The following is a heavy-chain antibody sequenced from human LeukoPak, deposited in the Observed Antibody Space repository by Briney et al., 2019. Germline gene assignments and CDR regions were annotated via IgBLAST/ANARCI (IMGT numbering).Heavy chain of an antibody. D-gene: IGHD3-22*01. CDR3: ARYPDYYDSGLGAYNWFDP. V-gene: IGHV4-61*01. CDR1: GGSISSSYY. CDR2: IYYSGST. J-gene: IGHJ5*02. Sequence: PSETLSLTCTVSGGSISSSYYWSWIRQPPGKGLEWIGYIYYSGSTNYNPSLKSRVTISVDTSKNQFSLKLSSVTAADTAVYYCARYPDYYDSGLGAYNWFDPWGQGTLVTVSS.